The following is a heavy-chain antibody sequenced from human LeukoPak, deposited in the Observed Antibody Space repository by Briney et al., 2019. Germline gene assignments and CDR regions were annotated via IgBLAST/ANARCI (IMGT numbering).Heavy chain of an antibody. J-gene: IGHJ4*02. V-gene: IGHV7-4-1*02. CDR3: ARGTMTGPYYFDY. D-gene: IGHD3-22*01. CDR1: GYTFTSYA. Sequence: ASVKVSCKASGYTFTSYAMNWVRQAPGQGLEWMGWINTNTGNPTYAQGFTGRFVFSLDTSVSTAYLEINNLRAEDSAMYYCARGTMTGPYYFDYWGQGTLVTVSS. CDR2: INTNTGNP.